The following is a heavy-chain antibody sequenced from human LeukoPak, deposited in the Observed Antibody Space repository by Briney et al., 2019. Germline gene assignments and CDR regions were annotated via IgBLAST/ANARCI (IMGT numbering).Heavy chain of an antibody. V-gene: IGHV4-4*07. CDR1: GASISSYY. CDR2: IYATGSP. J-gene: IGHJ4*02. Sequence: PSETLSHTCTVSGASISSYYWSWIRQPADRGLEWIGRIYATGSPNYNPSLKSRVTMSVDTSKNQFSLKLTSVTAGDTAVYYCARDRVVPAAFDDWGQGTLVTVSS. D-gene: IGHD2-2*01. CDR3: ARDRVVPAAFDD.